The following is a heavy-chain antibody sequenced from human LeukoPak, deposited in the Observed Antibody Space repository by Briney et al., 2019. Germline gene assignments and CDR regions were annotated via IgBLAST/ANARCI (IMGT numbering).Heavy chain of an antibody. D-gene: IGHD3-10*01. V-gene: IGHV4-39*07. J-gene: IGHJ4*02. CDR3: ARANPLRGVIITEREYYFDY. CDR2: IYYSGST. CDR1: GGSISSSSYY. Sequence: SETLSLTCTVSGGSISSSSYYWGWIRQPPGKGLEWIGSIYYSGSTYYSPSLKSRVTISVDTSKNQFSLKLSSVSAADTAVYYCARANPLRGVIITEREYYFDYWGQGTLVTVSS.